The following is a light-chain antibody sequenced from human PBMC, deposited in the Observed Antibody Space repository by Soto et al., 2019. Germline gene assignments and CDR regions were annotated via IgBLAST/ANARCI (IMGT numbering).Light chain of an antibody. Sequence: QSALTQPPSASGSPGQSVTISCTGTSSDVGGYNYVSWYQQHPGKAPKLMIYEVNKRPSGVPDRSSGSKSGNSASLTVSGLQAEDEADFYCRSYAGSDNFVFGTGTKLTVL. J-gene: IGLJ1*01. CDR3: RSYAGSDNFV. CDR2: EVN. V-gene: IGLV2-8*01. CDR1: SSDVGGYNY.